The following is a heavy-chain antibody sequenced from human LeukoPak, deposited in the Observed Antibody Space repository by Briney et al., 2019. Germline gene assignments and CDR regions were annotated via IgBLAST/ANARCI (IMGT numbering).Heavy chain of an antibody. J-gene: IGHJ3*02. D-gene: IGHD3-16*01. Sequence: LSLTCTVSGGSISSYYWSWIRQPPGKGLEWVSGISWNSGSIGYADSVKGRFTISRDNAKNSLYLQMNSLRAEDTALYYCAKDFHRLEEFDAFDIWGQGTMVTVSS. V-gene: IGHV3-9*01. CDR3: AKDFHRLEEFDAFDI. CDR2: ISWNSGSI. CDR1: GGSISSYY.